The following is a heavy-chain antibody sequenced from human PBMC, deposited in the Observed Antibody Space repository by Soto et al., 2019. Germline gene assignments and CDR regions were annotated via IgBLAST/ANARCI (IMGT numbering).Heavy chain of an antibody. CDR3: SRNGAMDV. CDR1: GFTFSSYA. V-gene: IGHV3-30-3*01. J-gene: IGHJ6*02. CDR2: ISYDGSNK. Sequence: QVQLVESGGGVVQPGGSLRLSCAASGFTFSSYARQWVRQAPGKGLEWVAVISYDGSNKYYADSVKGRFTISRDNSKNTLYLQMNSLRAEDTAVYYCSRNGAMDVWGQGTTVTVSS. D-gene: IGHD1-1*01.